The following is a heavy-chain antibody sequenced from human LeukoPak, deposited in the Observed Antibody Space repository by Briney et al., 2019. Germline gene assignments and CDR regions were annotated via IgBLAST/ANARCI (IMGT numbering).Heavy chain of an antibody. CDR3: ARGVAARRNYYYYMDV. V-gene: IGHV4-34*01. CDR2: INHSGST. J-gene: IGHJ6*03. CDR1: GGSFSGYY. D-gene: IGHD6-6*01. Sequence: PSETLSLTCAVYGGSFSGYYWSWIRQPPGKGLEWIGEINHSGSTNYNPSLKSRVTISVDASKNQFSLKLSSVTAADTAVYYCARGVAARRNYYYYMDVWGKGTTVTVSS.